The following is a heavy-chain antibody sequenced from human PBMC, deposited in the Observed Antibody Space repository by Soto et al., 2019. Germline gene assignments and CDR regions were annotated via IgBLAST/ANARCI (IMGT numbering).Heavy chain of an antibody. V-gene: IGHV3-11*01. CDR3: AGGGFGEFSYYFALDV. D-gene: IGHD3-10*01. Sequence: SCAASGFTFSDYYMSWVRQAPGKGLEWISYVSSSGSTRYYAVSVKGRFTMSRDNAQNSLSLQINSLRAEDTAVYSCAGGGFGEFSYYFALDVWGQGTTVTVSS. J-gene: IGHJ6*02. CDR2: VSSSGSTR. CDR1: GFTFSDYY.